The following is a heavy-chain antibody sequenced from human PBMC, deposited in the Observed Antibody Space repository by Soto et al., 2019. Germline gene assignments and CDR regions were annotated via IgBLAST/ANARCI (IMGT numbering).Heavy chain of an antibody. CDR3: ARDLLERLYFDP. Sequence: ASVKVSGKASGYTFTSYGISWVRQAPGQGLEWMGWISAYNGNTNYAQKLQGRVTMTTDTSTSTAYMELRSLRSDDTAVYYCARDLLERLYFDPWGQGTLVTVSS. D-gene: IGHD1-1*01. CDR2: ISAYNGNT. V-gene: IGHV1-18*01. CDR1: GYTFTSYG. J-gene: IGHJ5*02.